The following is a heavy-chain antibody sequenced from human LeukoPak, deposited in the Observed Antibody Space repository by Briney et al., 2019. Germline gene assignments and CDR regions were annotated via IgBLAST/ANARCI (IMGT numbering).Heavy chain of an antibody. Sequence: SETLSLTCAVYGGSFSGYYWSWIRQPPGKGLEWIGEINQSGSTNYNPSLKSRVTISVDTSKTQFSLKLSSVTPADTAVYYWPRIAAIAAAGKGALDAFDIWGQGTMVTVSS. V-gene: IGHV4-34*01. J-gene: IGHJ3*02. CDR1: GGSFSGYY. D-gene: IGHD6-13*01. CDR2: INQSGST. CDR3: PRIAAIAAAGKGALDAFDI.